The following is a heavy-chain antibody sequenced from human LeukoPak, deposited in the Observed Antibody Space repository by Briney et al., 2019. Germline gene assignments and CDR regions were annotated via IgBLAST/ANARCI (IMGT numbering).Heavy chain of an antibody. D-gene: IGHD3-22*01. CDR2: IYTSGST. Sequence: PSETLSLTCTASGGSISSYYWSWIRQPAGKGLEWIGRIYTSGSTNYNPSLKSRVTMSVDTSKNQFSLKLSSVTAADTAVYYCARDPTYYYDSSGYVRDWFDPWGQGTLVTVSS. J-gene: IGHJ5*02. CDR3: ARDPTYYYDSSGYVRDWFDP. CDR1: GGSISSYY. V-gene: IGHV4-4*07.